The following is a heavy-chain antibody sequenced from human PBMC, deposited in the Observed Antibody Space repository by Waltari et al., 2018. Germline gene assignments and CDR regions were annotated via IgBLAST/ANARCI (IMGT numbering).Heavy chain of an antibody. Sequence: EVQLVESGGGLVQPGGSLRRSCSASGLPFRSFSMSCVLQAPGQGPEGVANIKGDGTEEYYVDSVKGRFTISRDNAKNSLFLQLNSLRDEDTAVYYCGRDGVSAALDYWGQGTLVTVSS. CDR2: IKGDGTEE. V-gene: IGHV3-7*01. CDR3: GRDGVSAALDY. CDR1: GLPFRSFS. D-gene: IGHD2-2*01. J-gene: IGHJ4*02.